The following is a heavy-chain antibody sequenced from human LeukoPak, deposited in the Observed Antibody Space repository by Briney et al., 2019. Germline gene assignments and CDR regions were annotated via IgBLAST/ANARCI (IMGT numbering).Heavy chain of an antibody. CDR1: GGSISSSSYY. CDR3: ARQDVLRLKNYYCYMDV. Sequence: PSETLSLTCTVSGGSISSSSYYWGWIRQPPGKGLEWIGSIYYSGSTYYNPSLKSRVTISVDTSKNQFSLKLSSVTAADTAVYYCARQDVLRLKNYYCYMDVWGKGTTVTVSS. D-gene: IGHD3-3*01. J-gene: IGHJ6*03. V-gene: IGHV4-39*01. CDR2: IYYSGST.